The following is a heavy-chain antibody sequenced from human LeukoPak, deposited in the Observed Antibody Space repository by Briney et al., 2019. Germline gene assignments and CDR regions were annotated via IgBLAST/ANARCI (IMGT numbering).Heavy chain of an antibody. CDR2: ISGTSTYI. Sequence: EAGGSLRLSCAASGFTFSTYSLNWVRQAPGKGLEWVSSISGTSTYIYYGDSVKGRFTISRDNAKNSLYLQMNSLRAEDTAVYYCAREGSSWSFDYWGQGTLVTVSS. D-gene: IGHD6-13*01. J-gene: IGHJ4*02. CDR1: GFTFSTYS. V-gene: IGHV3-21*04. CDR3: AREGSSWSFDY.